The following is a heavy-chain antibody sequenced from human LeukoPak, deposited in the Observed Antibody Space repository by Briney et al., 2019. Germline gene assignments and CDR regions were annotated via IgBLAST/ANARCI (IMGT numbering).Heavy chain of an antibody. D-gene: IGHD6-19*01. V-gene: IGHV3-33*01. CDR1: GFTFSSFG. Sequence: GGSLRLSCAASGFTFSSFGMHWVRQAPGMGLEWVAVIWYDGSNKYYADSVKGRFTISRDNSKNTLYQQMNSLRVEDTAVYYCATSTVAGYWYFDLWGRGTLVTVSS. CDR2: IWYDGSNK. J-gene: IGHJ2*01. CDR3: ATSTVAGYWYFDL.